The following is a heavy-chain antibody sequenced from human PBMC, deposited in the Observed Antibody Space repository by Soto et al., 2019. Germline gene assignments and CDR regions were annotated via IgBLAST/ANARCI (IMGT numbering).Heavy chain of an antibody. D-gene: IGHD6-13*01. CDR3: ARHPERIAEIGWFDP. CDR1: GFTFSDHY. J-gene: IGHJ5*02. V-gene: IGHV3-72*01. Sequence: GGSLRLSCAASGFTFSDHYMDWVRQPPGKGLEWVGRIRKKANSYTTEYAASVKGRFTISRDDSKNSLYLQMNSLRAEDTAVYYCARHPERIAEIGWFDPWGQGTLVTVSS. CDR2: IRKKANSYTT.